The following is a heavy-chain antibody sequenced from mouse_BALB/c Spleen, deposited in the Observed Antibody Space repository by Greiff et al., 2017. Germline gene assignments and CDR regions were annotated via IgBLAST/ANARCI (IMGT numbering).Heavy chain of an antibody. V-gene: IGHV3-2*02. CDR1: GYSITSDYA. CDR3: ARSPLLRPAMDY. J-gene: IGHJ4*01. CDR2: ISYSGST. D-gene: IGHD1-2*01. Sequence: VQLKESGPGLVKPSQSLSLTCTVTGYSITSDYAWNWIRQFPGNKLEWMGYISYSGSTSYNPSLKSRISITRDTSKNQFFLQLNSVTTEDTATYYCARSPLLRPAMDYWGQGTSVTVSS.